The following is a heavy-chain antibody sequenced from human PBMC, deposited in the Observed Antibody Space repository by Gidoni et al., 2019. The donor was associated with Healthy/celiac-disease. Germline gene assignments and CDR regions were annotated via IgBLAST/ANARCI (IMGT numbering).Heavy chain of an antibody. D-gene: IGHD3-10*01. CDR1: GFTCSSYG. J-gene: IGHJ4*02. V-gene: IGHV3-33*01. Sequence: QVQRVESGGGVVQPGRALRLSCAASGFTCSSYGMHWVRQAPGKGLEWVAVIWYDGSNKYYADSVKGRFTISRDNSKNTLYLQMSSLRAEDTAVYYCARDGGSKYSGSLDYWGQGTLVTVSS. CDR2: IWYDGSNK. CDR3: ARDGGSKYSGSLDY.